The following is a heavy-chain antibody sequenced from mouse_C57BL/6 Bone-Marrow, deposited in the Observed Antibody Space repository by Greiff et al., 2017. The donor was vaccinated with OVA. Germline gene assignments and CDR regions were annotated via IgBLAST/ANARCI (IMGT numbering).Heavy chain of an antibody. Sequence: VKLQQSGAELARPGASVKLSCKASGYTFTSYGISWVKQRTGQGLEWIGEIYPRSGNTYYNEKFKGKATLTADKSSSTAYMELRSLTSEDSAVYFCARGGLRYFDVWGTGTTVTVSS. D-gene: IGHD2-4*01. CDR1: GYTFTSYG. CDR3: ARGGLRYFDV. V-gene: IGHV1-81*01. J-gene: IGHJ1*03. CDR2: IYPRSGNT.